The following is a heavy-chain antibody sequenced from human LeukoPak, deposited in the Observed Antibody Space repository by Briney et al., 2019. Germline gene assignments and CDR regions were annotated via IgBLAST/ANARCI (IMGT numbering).Heavy chain of an antibody. CDR1: GFTFSNAW. CDR3: TTTGVMFYYYYYMDV. J-gene: IGHJ6*03. D-gene: IGHD3-10*02. Sequence: GGSLRLSCAASGFTFSNAWMSWVRQAPGKGLEWVGRIKSKTDGGTTDYAAPVKGRFTISRDDSKNTLYLQMNSLKTEDTAMYYCTTTGVMFYYYYYMDVWGKGTTVTVSS. V-gene: IGHV3-15*01. CDR2: IKSKTDGGTT.